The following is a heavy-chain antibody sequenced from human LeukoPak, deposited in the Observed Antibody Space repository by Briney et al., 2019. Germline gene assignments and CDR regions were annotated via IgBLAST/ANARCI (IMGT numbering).Heavy chain of an antibody. V-gene: IGHV1-24*01. CDR3: ATDLCSGGSCQDFDY. CDR1: GYTLTELS. Sequence: ASVKVSCKVSGYTLTELSMHWVRQAPGKGLEWMGGFDPEDGETIYAQKFQGRVTMTEDTSTDTAYMELSSLRSEDTAVYYCATDLCSGGSCQDFDYWGQGTLVTVSS. D-gene: IGHD2-15*01. J-gene: IGHJ4*02. CDR2: FDPEDGET.